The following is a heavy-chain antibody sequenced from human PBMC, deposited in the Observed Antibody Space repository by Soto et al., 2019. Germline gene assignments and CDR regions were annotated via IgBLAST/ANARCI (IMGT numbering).Heavy chain of an antibody. V-gene: IGHV4-38-2*02. CDR1: GFCFSDHY. D-gene: IGHD3-22*01. CDR2: IWHSGST. J-gene: IGHJ4*02. CDR3: ARENDSSGYTEGGFDY. Sequence: LSCEASGFCFSDHYMSWILQAPGNGLEWIGIIWHSGSTYYNPSLRSRVTISVDTSNNQFSLKLSSVTAADAAVYYCARENDSSGYTEGGFDYWGQGTLVTVSS.